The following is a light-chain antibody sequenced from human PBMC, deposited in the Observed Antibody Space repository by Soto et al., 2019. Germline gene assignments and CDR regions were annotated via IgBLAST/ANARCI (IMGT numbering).Light chain of an antibody. V-gene: IGKV3-20*01. Sequence: EIVLTQSPGTLSLSPGERATLSCRASQSVSSSYLARYQQKPGQAPRLLIYGASSRATGIPDRFSGSGSGTDFTLTNSRLEPEDFAVYYCQQYGSSPLTFGGGTKVEIK. CDR1: QSVSSSY. CDR2: GAS. CDR3: QQYGSSPLT. J-gene: IGKJ4*01.